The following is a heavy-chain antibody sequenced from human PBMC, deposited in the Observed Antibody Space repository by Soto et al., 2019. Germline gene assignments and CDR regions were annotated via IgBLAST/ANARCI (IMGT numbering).Heavy chain of an antibody. J-gene: IGHJ6*02. CDR1: GGSISSGGYY. V-gene: IGHV4-31*03. Sequence: KASETLSLTCTVSGGSISSGGYYWSWIRQHPGKGLEWIGYIYYSGSTYYNPSLKSRVTISVDTSKNQFSLKLSSVTAADTAVYYCARDPFTYDILTGYPSGGMDVWGQGTTVTVSS. CDR3: ARDPFTYDILTGYPSGGMDV. CDR2: IYYSGST. D-gene: IGHD3-9*01.